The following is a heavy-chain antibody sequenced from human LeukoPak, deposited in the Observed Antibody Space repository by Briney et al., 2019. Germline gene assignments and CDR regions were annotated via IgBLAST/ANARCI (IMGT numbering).Heavy chain of an antibody. D-gene: IGHD2-21*02. V-gene: IGHV3-53*01. CDR1: GFTVSSNY. J-gene: IGHJ5*02. CDR2: IYSGGST. CDR3: ATGEDCGGDCYSVFGWFDP. Sequence: GGSLRLSCAASGFTVSSNYMSWVRQAPGKGLEWVSVIYSGGSTYYADSVKGRFTISRDNSKNTLYLQMNSLRAEDTAVYYCATGEDCGGDCYSVFGWFDPWGQGTLVTVSS.